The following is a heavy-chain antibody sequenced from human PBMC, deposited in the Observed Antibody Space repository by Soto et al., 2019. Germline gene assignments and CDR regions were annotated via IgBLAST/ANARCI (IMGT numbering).Heavy chain of an antibody. Sequence: QVQLVQSGAEVKKPGSSVKVSCKASGGTSSNYAINWVRQAPGQGLEWLGWIIPVLGTPTYAQKFQGRVTITAGESTSTAYMELSSLRSDDTAVYYCAREVYYYNNSDYSHYYYGMDVWGQGTTVTVSS. V-gene: IGHV1-69*01. J-gene: IGHJ6*02. CDR3: AREVYYYNNSDYSHYYYGMDV. CDR1: GGTSSNYA. CDR2: IIPVLGTP. D-gene: IGHD3-22*01.